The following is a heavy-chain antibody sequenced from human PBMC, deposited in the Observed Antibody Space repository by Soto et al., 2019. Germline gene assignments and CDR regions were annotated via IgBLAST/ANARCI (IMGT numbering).Heavy chain of an antibody. Sequence: GGSLRLSCAASGFTFSSYAMSWVRQAPGKGLEWVSGISGSGGSTYYADSVKGRFTISRDNSKNTLYLQMNSLRAEDTAVYYCAKSPKRRVEANDAFDIWGQGTMGTVSS. CDR3: AKSPKRRVEANDAFDI. J-gene: IGHJ3*02. V-gene: IGHV3-23*01. CDR1: GFTFSSYA. CDR2: ISGSGGST.